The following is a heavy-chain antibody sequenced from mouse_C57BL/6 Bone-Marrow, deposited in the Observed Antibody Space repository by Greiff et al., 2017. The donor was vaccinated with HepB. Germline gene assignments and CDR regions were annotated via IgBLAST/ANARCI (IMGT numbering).Heavy chain of an antibody. V-gene: IGHV1-59*01. J-gene: IGHJ2*01. CDR2: IDPSDSYT. CDR3: ARVYDYDPDY. CDR1: GYTFTSYW. D-gene: IGHD2-4*01. Sequence: QVQLQQPGAELVRPGTSVKLSCKASGYTFTSYWMHWVKQRPGQGLEWIGVIDPSDSYTNYNQKFKGKATLTVDTSSSTAYMQLSSLTSEDSAVYYCARVYDYDPDYWGQGTTLTVSS.